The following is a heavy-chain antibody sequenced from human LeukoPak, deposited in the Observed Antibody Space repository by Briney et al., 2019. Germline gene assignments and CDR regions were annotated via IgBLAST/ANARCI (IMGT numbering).Heavy chain of an antibody. V-gene: IGHV4-30-4*01. Sequence: PSQTLSLTCTVSGGSISSGDYYWRWIRQPPGKGLEWIGYIYYSGSTYYNPSLKSRVTISVDTSKNQFFLKLSSVTAADTAVYYCAKGIRFTMVRGPYGMDVWGQGATVTVSS. D-gene: IGHD3-10*01. CDR2: IYYSGST. CDR1: GGSISSGDYY. J-gene: IGHJ6*02. CDR3: AKGIRFTMVRGPYGMDV.